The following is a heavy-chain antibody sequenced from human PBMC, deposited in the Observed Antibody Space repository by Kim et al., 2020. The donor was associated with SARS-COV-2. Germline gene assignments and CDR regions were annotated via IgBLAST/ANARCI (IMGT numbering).Heavy chain of an antibody. J-gene: IGHJ4*02. Sequence: GESLKISCKGSGYSFTSYWIGWVRQMPGKGLEWMGIIYPGDSDTRYSPSFQGQVTISADKSISTAYLQWSSLKASDTAMYYCARRVVPSDHRYYFDYWGQGTLVTVSS. D-gene: IGHD3-3*01. CDR2: IYPGDSDT. CDR3: ARRVVPSDHRYYFDY. V-gene: IGHV5-51*01. CDR1: GYSFTSYW.